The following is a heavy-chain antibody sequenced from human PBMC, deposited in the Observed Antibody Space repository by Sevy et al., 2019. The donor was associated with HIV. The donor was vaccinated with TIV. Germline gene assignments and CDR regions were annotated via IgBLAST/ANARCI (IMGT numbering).Heavy chain of an antibody. Sequence: GGSLRLSCTGSGFTFGDYAVSWLRQAPGKGLEWVGFIRSKTYGGTTEYAASVKGRFTISREESKSIAYLQMNSLKTEDTAVYYCTRVQGTISAYFYFGMDVWDQGTTVTVSS. CDR1: GFTFGDYA. CDR3: TRVQGTISAYFYFGMDV. CDR2: IRSKTYGGTT. D-gene: IGHD2-21*01. V-gene: IGHV3-49*03. J-gene: IGHJ6*02.